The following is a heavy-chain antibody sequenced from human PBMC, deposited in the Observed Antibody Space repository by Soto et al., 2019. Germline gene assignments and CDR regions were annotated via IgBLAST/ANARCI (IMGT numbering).Heavy chain of an antibody. CDR3: ARSPRRAYCSGGSCYYFDY. Sequence: QVQLQESGPGLVKPSETLSLTCTVSGGSISSYYWSWIRQPPGKGLEWIGYIYYSGSTNYNPSLKSRVTTSVDTSKNQFSLKLSSVTAADTVVYYCARSPRRAYCSGGSCYYFDYWGQGTLVTVSS. CDR1: GGSISSYY. D-gene: IGHD2-15*01. V-gene: IGHV4-59*01. CDR2: IYYSGST. J-gene: IGHJ4*02.